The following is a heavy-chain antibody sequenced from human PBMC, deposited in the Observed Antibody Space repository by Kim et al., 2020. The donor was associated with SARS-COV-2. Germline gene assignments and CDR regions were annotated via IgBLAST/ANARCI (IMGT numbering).Heavy chain of an antibody. Sequence: SETLSLTCTVSGGSISSSSYYWGWIRQPPGKGLEWIGSIYYSGSPYYNPSLTSRVTISVDTYKNQFSLKLSSVTAADTAVYYCARLSGGDEIRYWGQGTLVTVSS. V-gene: IGHV4-39*01. J-gene: IGHJ4*02. CDR2: IYYSGSP. CDR3: ARLSGGDEIRY. CDR1: GGSISSSSYY. D-gene: IGHD3-16*01.